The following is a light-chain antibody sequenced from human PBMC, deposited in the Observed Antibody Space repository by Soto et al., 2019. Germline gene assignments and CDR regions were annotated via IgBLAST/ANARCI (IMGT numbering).Light chain of an antibody. V-gene: IGLV1-36*01. CDR3: AAWDDSLNGHV. Sequence: QSVLTQPPSVSEAPRQRVTISCSGSSSNIGNNAVNWYQQLPGKAPKLLIYYDDLLPSGVSDRFSGSKSGTSASLAISGLQSEDEPDYYCAAWDDSLNGHVFGGGTKVTVL. CDR1: SSNIGNNA. J-gene: IGLJ2*01. CDR2: YDD.